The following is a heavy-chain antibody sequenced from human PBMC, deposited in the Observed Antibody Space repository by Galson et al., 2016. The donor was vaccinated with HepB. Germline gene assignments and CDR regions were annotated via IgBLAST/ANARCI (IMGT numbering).Heavy chain of an antibody. J-gene: IGHJ4*02. Sequence: SLRLSCAASGFTFSSYGMHWVRQAPGKGLEWVAVIWYDGSRKHYADSVKGRFTISRENYKKKLSLQMNSLRAEDTAVYYCARGRLVRGVNPRPLDYWGQGALVTVSS. V-gene: IGHV3-33*01. CDR1: GFTFSSYG. D-gene: IGHD3-10*01. CDR2: IWYDGSRK. CDR3: ARGRLVRGVNPRPLDY.